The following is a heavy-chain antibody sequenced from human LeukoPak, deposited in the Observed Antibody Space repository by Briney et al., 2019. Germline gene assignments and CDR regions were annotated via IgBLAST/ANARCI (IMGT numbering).Heavy chain of an antibody. J-gene: IGHJ3*02. CDR2: IYYSGST. CDR3: ARHHEPRSIRASDI. Sequence: PSETLSLTCTVSGGSINSGSYYWGWIRQPPGKGLEWIGSIYYSGSTYYNPSLKSRVTISVDTSKNQFSLKLSSVTAADTAVYYCARHHEPRSIRASDIWGQGTMVTVSS. CDR1: GGSINSGSYY. V-gene: IGHV4-39*01.